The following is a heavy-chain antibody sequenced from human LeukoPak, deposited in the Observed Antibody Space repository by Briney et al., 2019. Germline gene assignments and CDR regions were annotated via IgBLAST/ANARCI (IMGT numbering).Heavy chain of an antibody. D-gene: IGHD2-2*01. CDR3: ARVRGSGFCSGSSCAKDPGYYYYMDV. CDR1: GFTFSGYY. V-gene: IGHV3-11*01. CDR2: INPSGSTI. Sequence: GGSLRLSCEGSGFTFSGYYMSWIRQAPGKGLEWVSYINPSGSTIYYADSVKGRFTISRDNAKKSLDLQVYSLRAEDTAVYYCARVRGSGFCSGSSCAKDPGYYYYMDVWGKGTTVTVSS. J-gene: IGHJ6*03.